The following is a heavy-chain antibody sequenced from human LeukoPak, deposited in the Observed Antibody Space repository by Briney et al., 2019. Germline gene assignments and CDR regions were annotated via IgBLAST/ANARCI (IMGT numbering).Heavy chain of an antibody. Sequence: SETLSLTCTVSGGSISSGDYYWSWIRQPPGKGLEWIGYIYYSGHTYYNPSLKSRVTLSIDTSKNQFSLKLTSVTAADTAVYHCARIYDRGSGGGDDYWGQGTLVTVSS. J-gene: IGHJ4*02. CDR2: IYYSGHT. CDR3: ARIYDRGSGGGDDY. CDR1: GGSISSGDYY. V-gene: IGHV4-30-4*08. D-gene: IGHD3-10*01.